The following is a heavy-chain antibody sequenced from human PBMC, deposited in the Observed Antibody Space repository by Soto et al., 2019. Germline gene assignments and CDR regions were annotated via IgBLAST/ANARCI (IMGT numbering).Heavy chain of an antibody. D-gene: IGHD3-10*01. Sequence: PSETLSLTCTVSGGSISSSSYYWGWIRQPPGKGLEWIGSIYYSGSTYYNPSLKSRVTISVDTSKNQFSLKLSSVTAADTAVYYCASHRISRGWFDPCGQGTLVTVSS. J-gene: IGHJ5*02. CDR3: ASHRISRGWFDP. CDR1: GGSISSSSYY. CDR2: IYYSGST. V-gene: IGHV4-39*01.